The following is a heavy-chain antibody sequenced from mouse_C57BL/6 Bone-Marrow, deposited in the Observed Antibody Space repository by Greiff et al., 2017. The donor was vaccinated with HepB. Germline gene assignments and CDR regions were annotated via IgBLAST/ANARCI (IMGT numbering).Heavy chain of an antibody. Sequence: QVQLQQPGAELVRPGTSVKLSCKASGYTFTSYWMHWVKQRPGQGLEWIGVIDPSDSYTNYNQKFKGKATLTVDTSSSTAYMQPSSLTSEDSAVYYCARWDTTVVEGAYWGQGTLVTVSA. CDR1: GYTFTSYW. CDR2: IDPSDSYT. J-gene: IGHJ3*01. CDR3: ARWDTTVVEGAY. V-gene: IGHV1-59*01. D-gene: IGHD1-1*01.